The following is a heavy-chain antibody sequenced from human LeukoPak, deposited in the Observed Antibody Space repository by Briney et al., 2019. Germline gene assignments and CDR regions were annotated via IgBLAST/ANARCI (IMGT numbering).Heavy chain of an antibody. V-gene: IGHV4-59*12. CDR1: GGSISSYY. D-gene: IGHD3-9*01. J-gene: IGHJ4*02. CDR2: IYYSGST. CDR3: ASTYYDILTAYYANDY. Sequence: SETLSLTCTVSGGSISSYYWSWIRQPPGKGLEWIGYIYYSGSTNYNPSLKSRVTISVDTSKNQFSLKLSSVTAADTAVYYCASTYYDILTAYYANDYWGQGTLVTVSS.